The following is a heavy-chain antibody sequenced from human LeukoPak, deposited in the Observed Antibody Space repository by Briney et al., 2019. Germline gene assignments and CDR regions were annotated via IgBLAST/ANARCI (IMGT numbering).Heavy chain of an antibody. CDR1: GFTFSSYA. D-gene: IGHD3-3*01. CDR2: ISYDGSNK. J-gene: IGHJ4*02. CDR3: ARDVITVFGVLIPFDY. Sequence: GGSLRLSCAASGFTFSSYAMHWVRQAPGKGLEWVAVISYDGSNKYYADSVKGRFAISRDNSKNTLYLQMNSLRAEDTAVYYCARDVITVFGVLIPFDYWGQGTLVTVSS. V-gene: IGHV3-30*09.